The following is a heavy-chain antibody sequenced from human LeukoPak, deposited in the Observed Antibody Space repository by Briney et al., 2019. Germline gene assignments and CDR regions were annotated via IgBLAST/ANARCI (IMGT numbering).Heavy chain of an antibody. V-gene: IGHV3-72*01. CDR3: ARAGDYYSTGDC. CDR1: GFIISDHY. Sequence: GGSLRLSCAASGFIISDHYMDWVRQAPGKGLEWVGRSRNKANSYSTEYAASVKGRFTISRDDSKNSLYLQMNSLKTEDTAVYYCARAGDYYSTGDCWGQGTLVTVSP. J-gene: IGHJ4*02. CDR2: SRNKANSYST. D-gene: IGHD3-22*01.